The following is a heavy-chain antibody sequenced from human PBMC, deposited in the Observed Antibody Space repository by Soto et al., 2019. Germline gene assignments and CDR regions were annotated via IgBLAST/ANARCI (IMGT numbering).Heavy chain of an antibody. V-gene: IGHV4-39*01. CDR3: ARHKGYSSSWRHRPNAFDI. J-gene: IGHJ3*02. CDR1: GGSISSSSYY. D-gene: IGHD6-13*01. Sequence: QLQLQESGPGLVKPSETLSLTCTVSGGSISSSSYYWGWIRQPPGKGLEWIGSIYYSGSTYYNPSLKSRVTISVDTSKNQFSLKLSSVTAADTAVYYCARHKGYSSSWRHRPNAFDIWGQGTMVTVSS. CDR2: IYYSGST.